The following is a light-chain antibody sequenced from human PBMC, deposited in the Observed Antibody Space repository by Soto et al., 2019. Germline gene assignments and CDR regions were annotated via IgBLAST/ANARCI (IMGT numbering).Light chain of an antibody. CDR1: SSDVGRYNY. Sequence: QSALTQPASVSGSPGQSITISCTGTSSDVGRYNYVSWYQQHPGKAPKLMIYEVSNRPSGVSHRFSASKSGNTASLTISGLQAEDEADYYCTSYTTSSTLVFGGGTKVTVL. CDR2: EVS. J-gene: IGLJ3*02. CDR3: TSYTTSSTLV. V-gene: IGLV2-14*01.